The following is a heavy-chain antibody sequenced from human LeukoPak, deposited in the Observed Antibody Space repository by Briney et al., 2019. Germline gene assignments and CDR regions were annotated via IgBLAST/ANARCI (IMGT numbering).Heavy chain of an antibody. CDR3: ARDLYYYGSGSYYDVFDV. V-gene: IGHV1-2*02. D-gene: IGHD3-10*01. J-gene: IGHJ3*01. CDR2: INPNSGGT. CDR1: GYFTGSY. Sequence: ASVKVSCKASGYFTGSYIHWVRQAPGQGLEWMGWINPNSGGTNYAQRFQGRVTMTRDTSINTAYMELSRLRSDDTAMYYCARDLYYYGSGSYYDVFDVWGQGTMVTVSS.